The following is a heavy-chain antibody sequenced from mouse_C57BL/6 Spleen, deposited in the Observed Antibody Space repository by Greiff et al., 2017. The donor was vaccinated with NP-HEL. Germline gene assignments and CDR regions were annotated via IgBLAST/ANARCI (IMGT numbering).Heavy chain of an antibody. Sequence: EVHLVESGGGLVKPGGSLKLSCAASGFTFSSYAMSWVRQTPEKRLEWVATISDGGSYTYYPDNVKGRFTISRDNAKNNLYLQMSHLKSEDTAMYYCARASSTMVTTPFAYWGQGTLVTVSA. CDR3: ARASSTMVTTPFAY. D-gene: IGHD2-2*01. V-gene: IGHV5-4*01. J-gene: IGHJ3*01. CDR2: ISDGGSYT. CDR1: GFTFSSYA.